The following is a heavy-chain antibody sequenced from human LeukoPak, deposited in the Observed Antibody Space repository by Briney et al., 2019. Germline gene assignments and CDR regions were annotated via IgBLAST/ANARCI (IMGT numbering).Heavy chain of an antibody. Sequence: GGSLRLSCAASGFTFSSYAMSWVRQAPGKGLEWVSAISGSGGSTYYADSVKGRFTISRDNSKNTLYLQMNSLRAEDTAVYYCARGGSLWFGELLFFDYWGQGTLVTVSS. CDR3: ARGGSLWFGELLFFDY. D-gene: IGHD3-10*01. CDR1: GFTFSSYA. V-gene: IGHV3-23*01. CDR2: ISGSGGST. J-gene: IGHJ4*02.